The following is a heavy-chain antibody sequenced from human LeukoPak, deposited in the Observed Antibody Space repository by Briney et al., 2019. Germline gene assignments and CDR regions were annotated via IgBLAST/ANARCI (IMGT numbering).Heavy chain of an antibody. J-gene: IGHJ3*02. D-gene: IGHD1-26*01. CDR1: GGTFSSYA. CDR2: IIPMSDTA. V-gene: IGHV1-69*06. Sequence: SVKVSCKASGGTFSSYAISWVRQAPGQGLEWMGGIIPMSDTANYPQKFRGRLTITADIPTSTVYMGLSSLRSEDTAVYYCAREDDTGRYMGDDAFDIWGQGTMVTVSS. CDR3: AREDDTGRYMGDDAFDI.